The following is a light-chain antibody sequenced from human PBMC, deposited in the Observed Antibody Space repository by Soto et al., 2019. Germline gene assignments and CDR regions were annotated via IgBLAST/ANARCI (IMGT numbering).Light chain of an antibody. CDR2: DTS. J-gene: IGKJ2*01. CDR1: QSVSRY. Sequence: EIVLTQSPDTLSLSPGERATLSCRASQSVSRYLAWYQQKPGQAPRLLIYDTSNRATGIPARFSGSGSRTAFTLTISSLEPEDFAVYYCHQRSNWPFTFGQGTKVEIK. V-gene: IGKV3-11*01. CDR3: HQRSNWPFT.